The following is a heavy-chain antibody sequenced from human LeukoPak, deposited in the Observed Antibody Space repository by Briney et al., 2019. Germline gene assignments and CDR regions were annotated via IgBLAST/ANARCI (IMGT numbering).Heavy chain of an antibody. CDR2: IYNSGST. Sequence: PSETLSLTCAVSGGSISSGGYSYNWIRQPPGKGLEWIGYIYNSGSTSYNPSLKSRVTMSVDTSKNQFSLKLSSVTAADTAVYYCARDRFYGGAVAPIDYWGQGTLVTVSS. D-gene: IGHD4/OR15-4a*01. CDR3: ARDRFYGGAVAPIDY. V-gene: IGHV4-30-4*07. J-gene: IGHJ4*02. CDR1: GGSISSGGYS.